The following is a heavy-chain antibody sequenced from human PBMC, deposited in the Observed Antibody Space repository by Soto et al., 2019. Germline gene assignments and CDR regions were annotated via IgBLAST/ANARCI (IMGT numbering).Heavy chain of an antibody. Sequence: EVQLVESGGGLVQPGGSLRLSCAASGFSFSSYDMHWVRQAAGKGLEWVSAIGTAGDPYYPGSVQGRFSISRENAKNSLYLHMNSLRVGDTAVYYCARARVEFWSGTYYYYGMDVWGQGTTVTVSS. J-gene: IGHJ6*02. D-gene: IGHD3-3*01. CDR3: ARARVEFWSGTYYYYGMDV. V-gene: IGHV3-13*05. CDR1: GFSFSSYD. CDR2: IGTAGDP.